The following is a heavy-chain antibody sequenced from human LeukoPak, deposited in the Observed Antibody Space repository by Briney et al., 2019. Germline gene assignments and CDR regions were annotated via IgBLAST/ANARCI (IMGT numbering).Heavy chain of an antibody. J-gene: IGHJ6*02. D-gene: IGHD6-6*01. V-gene: IGHV3-11*01. CDR3: ALAARYYYYTMDV. Sequence: PGGSLRLSCAASGFTFSDYYMSWIHQAPGKGLEWVSYISSSGSTIYYADSVKGRFTISRDNAKNSLYLQMNSLRAEDTAVYYCALAARYYYYTMDVWGQGTTVTVSS. CDR2: ISSSGSTI. CDR1: GFTFSDYY.